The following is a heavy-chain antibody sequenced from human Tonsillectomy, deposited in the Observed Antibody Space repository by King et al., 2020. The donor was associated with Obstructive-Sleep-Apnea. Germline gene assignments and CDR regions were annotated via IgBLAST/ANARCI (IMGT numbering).Heavy chain of an antibody. J-gene: IGHJ3*02. D-gene: IGHD2-2*01. CDR3: AKGPFCSSSSCYSSTDAFDI. Sequence: VQLVESGGGLVQPGGSLRLSCAASGFTFSSYVMSWVRQAPGKGLVWGSAISGSGGSTYYADSVKGRFTISRDNSKNTLYLQMNRLRAEDTAVYYWAKGPFCSSSSCYSSTDAFDIWGQGTMVTVSS. CDR2: ISGSGGST. CDR1: GFTFSSYV. V-gene: IGHV3-23*04.